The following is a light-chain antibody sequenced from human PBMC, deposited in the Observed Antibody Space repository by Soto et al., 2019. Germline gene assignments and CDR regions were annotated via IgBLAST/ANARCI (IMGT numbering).Light chain of an antibody. CDR1: QSVGSN. J-gene: IGKJ4*01. CDR2: GAS. CDR3: QQYNDWPRT. Sequence: EIVMTQSPATLSVSPGERATLLCRASQSVGSNLLWFQQKPGQAPRLLISGASTRATGVPATFSGSGSGTEFTLTISSLQSEDFAVYHCQQYNDWPRTFGGGTKVEIK. V-gene: IGKV3-15*01.